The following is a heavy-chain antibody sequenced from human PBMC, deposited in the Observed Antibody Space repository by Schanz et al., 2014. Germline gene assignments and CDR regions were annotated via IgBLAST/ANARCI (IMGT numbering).Heavy chain of an antibody. CDR1: GFTFSKAW. D-gene: IGHD1-1*01. J-gene: IGHJ4*02. CDR2: LSFDSRHI. CDR3: ARDGVAATTDFEY. V-gene: IGHV3-21*06. Sequence: EVQLVESGGGLVEPGGSLGLSCAASGFTFSKAWMSWVRQAPGKGLEWVAFLSFDSRHIYYADSVKGRFTISRDNAKSSLHLQMNSLRADDTAVYYCARDGVAATTDFEYWGQGALVTVSS.